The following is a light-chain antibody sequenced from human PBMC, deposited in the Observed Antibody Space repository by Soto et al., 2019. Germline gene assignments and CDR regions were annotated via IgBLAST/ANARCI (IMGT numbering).Light chain of an antibody. CDR2: GAS. CDR1: QSINSRY. V-gene: IGKV3-20*01. J-gene: IGKJ3*01. Sequence: EIVLTQSPGTLSLSPGERATLSCRASQSINSRYLAWYQQKPGQAPRLLIYGASSRATGIPDRFSGSGSGTDCSLIISRLEPEDFAVYYCQQYGSSPGFTFGPGTKVDIK. CDR3: QQYGSSPGFT.